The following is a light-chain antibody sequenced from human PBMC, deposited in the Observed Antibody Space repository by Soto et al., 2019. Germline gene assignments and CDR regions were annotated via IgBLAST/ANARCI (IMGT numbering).Light chain of an antibody. Sequence: DIQMTPSPSTLSASVGDRVTITCRASQSISSWLAWYQQTPGKAPKLLIYDASSLESGVLSRFSGSGSGTEFTLTISSLQPDDFATYYCQQYNSYPWTFGQGTKVDIK. V-gene: IGKV1-5*01. J-gene: IGKJ1*01. CDR2: DAS. CDR1: QSISSW. CDR3: QQYNSYPWT.